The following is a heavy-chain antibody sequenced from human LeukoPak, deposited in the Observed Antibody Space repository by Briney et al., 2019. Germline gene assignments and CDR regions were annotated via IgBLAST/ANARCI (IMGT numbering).Heavy chain of an antibody. D-gene: IGHD1-20*01. Sequence: PGGSLRLSCAASGFTFSSYSMNWVRQAPGKGLEWVSYISSSGSTIYYADSVKGRFTISRDNAKNSLYLQMNSLRAEDTAVYYCARDQDNWNDDWFDPWGQGTLVTVSS. J-gene: IGHJ5*02. CDR3: ARDQDNWNDDWFDP. CDR2: ISSSGSTI. CDR1: GFTFSSYS. V-gene: IGHV3-48*04.